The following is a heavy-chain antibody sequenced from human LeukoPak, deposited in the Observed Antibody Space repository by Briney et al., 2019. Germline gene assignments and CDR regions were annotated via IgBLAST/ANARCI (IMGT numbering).Heavy chain of an antibody. V-gene: IGHV4-34*01. CDR1: GGSFSGYY. J-gene: IGHJ6*02. CDR2: INHSGST. CDR3: ARQGLGSSSSYYYYYGMDV. Sequence: PSETLSLTCAVYGGSFSGYYWSWIRQPPGKGLEWIGEINHSGSTNYNPSLKSRVTISVDTSKNQFSLKLSSVTAADTAVYYCARQGLGSSSSYYYYYGMDVWGQGTTVTVSS. D-gene: IGHD6-6*01.